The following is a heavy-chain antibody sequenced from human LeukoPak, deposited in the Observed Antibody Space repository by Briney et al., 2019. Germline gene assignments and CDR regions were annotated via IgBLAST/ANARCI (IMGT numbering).Heavy chain of an antibody. D-gene: IGHD6-19*01. CDR3: ASQIIAVAGTIDY. J-gene: IGHJ4*02. Sequence: PSETLSLTCAVSGYSISSGYYWGWIRQPPGKGLEWIGSIYHSGSTYYNPSLKSRVTISVDTSKNQFSLKLSSVTAADTAVYYCASQIIAVAGTIDYWGQGTLVTVPS. V-gene: IGHV4-38-2*01. CDR1: GYSISSGYY. CDR2: IYHSGST.